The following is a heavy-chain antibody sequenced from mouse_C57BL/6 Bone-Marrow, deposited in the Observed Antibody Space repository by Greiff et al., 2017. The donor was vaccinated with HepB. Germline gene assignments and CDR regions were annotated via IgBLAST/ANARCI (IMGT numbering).Heavy chain of an antibody. CDR1: GFSLTSYA. CDR2: IWTGGGT. Sequence: QVQLKESGPGLVAPSQSLSITCTVSGFSLTSYAISWVRQPPGKGLEWLGVIWTGGGTNYNSALKSRLSISKDNSKSQVFLKMNSLQTDDTDRYYCARKKIYYYGSSYWYFDVWGTGTTVTVSS. CDR3: ARKKIYYYGSSYWYFDV. J-gene: IGHJ1*03. D-gene: IGHD1-1*01. V-gene: IGHV2-9-1*01.